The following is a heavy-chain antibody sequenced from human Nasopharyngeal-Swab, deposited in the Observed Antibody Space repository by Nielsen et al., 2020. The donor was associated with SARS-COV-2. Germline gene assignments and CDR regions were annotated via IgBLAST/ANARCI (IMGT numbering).Heavy chain of an antibody. V-gene: IGHV4-39*01. J-gene: IGHJ5*02. D-gene: IGHD2-2*01. CDR2: IYYSGST. Sequence: PGKGLEWIGSIYYSGSTYYNPSLKRRVTISVDTSKNQFSLKLSSVTAADTAVYYCARHDRDIVVVGPWGQGTLVTVSS. CDR3: ARHDRDIVVVGP.